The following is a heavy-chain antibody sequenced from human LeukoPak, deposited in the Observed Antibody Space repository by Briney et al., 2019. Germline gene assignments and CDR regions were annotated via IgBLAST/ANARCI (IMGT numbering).Heavy chain of an antibody. CDR3: ARTHLTYSYGPFGY. V-gene: IGHV3-30-3*01. D-gene: IGHD5-18*01. CDR1: GFTFSSYA. Sequence: GRSLRLSCAASGFTFSSYAMHWVRQAPGKGLEWVAVISYDGSNKYYADSVKGRFTISRDNSKNTLYLQMNSLRVEDTAVYYCARTHLTYSYGPFGYWGQGTLVTVSS. CDR2: ISYDGSNK. J-gene: IGHJ4*02.